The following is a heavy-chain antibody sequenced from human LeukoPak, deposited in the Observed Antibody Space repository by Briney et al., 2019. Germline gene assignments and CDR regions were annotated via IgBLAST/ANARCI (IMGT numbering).Heavy chain of an antibody. CDR3: ARDDYGDYSLDY. V-gene: IGHV3-30*03. CDR2: ISYDGNNK. CDR1: EFTFRTYG. J-gene: IGHJ4*02. Sequence: PGRSLRLSCAASEFTFRTYGMHWVRQAPGKGLEWVAVISYDGNNKYYADSVKGRFTISRDNSKNTLYLQMNSLRAEDTAVYYCARDDYGDYSLDYWGQGTLVTVSS. D-gene: IGHD4-17*01.